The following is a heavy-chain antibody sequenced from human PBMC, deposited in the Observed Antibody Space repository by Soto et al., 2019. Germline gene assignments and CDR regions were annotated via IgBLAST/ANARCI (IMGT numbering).Heavy chain of an antibody. D-gene: IGHD4-4*01. CDR1: GGSVSDDRYT. V-gene: IGHV4-30-2*01. CDR2: IHHRGSA. Sequence: QLQLQESGSGLLKPSQTLSLICAVSGGSVSDDRYTWSWIRQPPGKGLEWIGDIHHRGSAFHNPSLRSRVTISVDRSKNQVSLKLSSVTAADTAVYFCVRDNHDYSNPVYFDFWGQGTLVTVSS. J-gene: IGHJ4*02. CDR3: VRDNHDYSNPVYFDF.